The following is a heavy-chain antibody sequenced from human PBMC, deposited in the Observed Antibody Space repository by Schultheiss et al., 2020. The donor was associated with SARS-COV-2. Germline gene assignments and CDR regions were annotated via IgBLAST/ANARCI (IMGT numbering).Heavy chain of an antibody. CDR1: GGSFSGYY. V-gene: IGHV4-34*01. CDR3: ARELHTWGGGSDNGRWFDP. D-gene: IGHD2-15*01. J-gene: IGHJ5*02. Sequence: SETLSLTCAVYGGSFSGYYWSWIRQPPGKGLEWIGEINHGGSTNYNPSLKSRVTISVDRSKNQFSLKLSSVTAADTAVYYCARELHTWGGGSDNGRWFDPWGQGTLVTVSS. CDR2: INHGGST.